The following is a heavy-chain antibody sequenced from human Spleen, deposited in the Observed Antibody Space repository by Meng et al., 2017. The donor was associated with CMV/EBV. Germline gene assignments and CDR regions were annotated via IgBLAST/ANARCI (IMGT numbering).Heavy chain of an antibody. D-gene: IGHD4-17*01. CDR1: GGSVSSGAYY. CDR3: ARVSSDHGDYDFYGMDV. Sequence: SETLSLTCTVSGGSVSSGAYYWSWLRQPPGKGLEWIGYIYYGGRTEYNPSLKSRVTISVDTSKKQFSLKLKSVTAADTAVYYCARVSSDHGDYDFYGMDVWGQGTTVTVSS. J-gene: IGHJ6*02. V-gene: IGHV4-61*08. CDR2: IYYGGRT.